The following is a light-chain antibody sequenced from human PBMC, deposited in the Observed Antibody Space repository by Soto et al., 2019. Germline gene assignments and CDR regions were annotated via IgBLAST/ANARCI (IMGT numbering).Light chain of an antibody. J-gene: IGLJ3*02. Sequence: QSALTQPASVSGSPGQSITISCTGTSSDVGSYNLVSWYQQHPGKAPKLMIYEGSKRPSGVSNRFSGSKSGNTASLTISGLQAEDEADYYCCSYAGSYTFVVFGGGTKRPS. CDR3: CSYAGSYTFVV. CDR2: EGS. V-gene: IGLV2-23*03. CDR1: SSDVGSYNL.